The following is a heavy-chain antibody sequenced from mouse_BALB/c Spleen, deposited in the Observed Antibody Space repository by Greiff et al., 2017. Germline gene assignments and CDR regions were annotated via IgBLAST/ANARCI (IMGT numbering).Heavy chain of an antibody. Sequence: EVKLMESGGGLVKPGGSLKLSCAASGFTFSSYAMSWVRQTPEKRLEWVASISSGGSTYYPDSVKGRFTISRDNARNILYLQMSSLRSEDTAMYYCARGGRYGTSSFAYWGQGTLVTVSA. CDR2: ISSGGST. J-gene: IGHJ3*01. V-gene: IGHV5-6-5*01. CDR3: ARGGRYGTSSFAY. CDR1: GFTFSSYA. D-gene: IGHD2-14*01.